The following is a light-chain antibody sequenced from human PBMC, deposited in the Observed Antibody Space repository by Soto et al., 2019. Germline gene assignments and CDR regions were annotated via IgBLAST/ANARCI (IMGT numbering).Light chain of an antibody. Sequence: DIVLTQSPATLSLSPGERATLSCRASQSVSRDFAWYQQKPGQAPRLLIYDASNRANGIPARFSGSGSGTDFTRTIKSLQPEDFAVYYCQHRHNFGPGTKVDF. CDR3: QHRHN. V-gene: IGKV3-11*01. CDR2: DAS. J-gene: IGKJ3*01. CDR1: QSVSRD.